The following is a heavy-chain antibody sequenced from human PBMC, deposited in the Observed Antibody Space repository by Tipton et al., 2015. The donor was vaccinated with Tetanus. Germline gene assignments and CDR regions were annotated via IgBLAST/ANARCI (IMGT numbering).Heavy chain of an antibody. CDR3: ARTSGYLYSTC. D-gene: IGHD3-3*01. CDR1: GVSISSGDYC. J-gene: IGHJ4*02. Sequence: TLSLTCTVSGVSISSGDYCWSWIRQPPGKGLEWIGYIYYSGNSYYNPSLKSRVAMSVDTSKNQLSLMLSSVTSADTAVYYCARTSGYLYSTCWGQGTQITVSS. V-gene: IGHV4-30-4*08. CDR2: IYYSGNS.